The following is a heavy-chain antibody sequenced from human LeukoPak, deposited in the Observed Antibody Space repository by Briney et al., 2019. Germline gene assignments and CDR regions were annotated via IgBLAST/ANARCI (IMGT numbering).Heavy chain of an antibody. Sequence: PSETLSLTCAVSGGSLSGHYWSWIRQPPGKGLEWIGEINHSGSTDRNPSLRSRVTISVDTSKNQVSLNLTSVTAADTAVYFRARGPRYDLWSGGVLDSWGEGTLVTVSS. CDR3: ARGPRYDLWSGGVLDS. V-gene: IGHV4-34*01. D-gene: IGHD3-3*01. J-gene: IGHJ4*02. CDR1: GGSLSGHY. CDR2: INHSGST.